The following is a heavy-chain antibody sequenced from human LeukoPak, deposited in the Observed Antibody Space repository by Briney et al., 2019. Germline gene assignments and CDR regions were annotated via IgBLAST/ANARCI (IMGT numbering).Heavy chain of an antibody. J-gene: IGHJ6*03. Sequence: GGSLRLSCAASGFTFSSYEMNWVRQAPGKGLEWISYISSSGSTIYYADSVKGRFTISRDNSKNTLYLQMNSLRAEDTAVYYCARDSSDLYYMGVWGKGTTVTVSS. CDR2: ISSSGSTI. V-gene: IGHV3-48*03. CDR3: ARDSSDLYYMGV. CDR1: GFTFSSYE.